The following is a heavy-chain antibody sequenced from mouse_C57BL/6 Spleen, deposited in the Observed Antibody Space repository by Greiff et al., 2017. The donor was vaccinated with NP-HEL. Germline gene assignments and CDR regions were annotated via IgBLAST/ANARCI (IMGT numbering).Heavy chain of an antibody. CDR2: IDPANGNT. CDR3: ARSENPLFAD. CDR1: GFTIKNTY. J-gene: IGHJ3*01. Sequence: VQLQQSVAELVRPGASVKLSCTASGFTIKNTYMHWVKQRPEQGLEWIGRIDPANGNTKYDPTFQGQATITADTSSNTTYLQLSSLTSEDTAIYYCARSENPLFADWGKGTLVTVSA. V-gene: IGHV14-3*01.